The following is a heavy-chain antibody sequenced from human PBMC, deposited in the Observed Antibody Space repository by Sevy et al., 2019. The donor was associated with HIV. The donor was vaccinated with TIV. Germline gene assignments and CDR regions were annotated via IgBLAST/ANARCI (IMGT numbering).Heavy chain of an antibody. J-gene: IGHJ5*02. CDR2: IYYSGST. CDR1: GGSISSSGYY. D-gene: IGHD4-17*01. V-gene: IGHV4-39*01. CDR3: ARHPYGDYVGYFDP. Sequence: SETLSLTCTVSGGSISSSGYYWGWIRQPPGMGLEWLGSIYYSGSTYYNPSLKSRVTISVDTSKNQFSLKMNSVTAADTAVYHCARHPYGDYVGYFDPWGQGTLVTVSS.